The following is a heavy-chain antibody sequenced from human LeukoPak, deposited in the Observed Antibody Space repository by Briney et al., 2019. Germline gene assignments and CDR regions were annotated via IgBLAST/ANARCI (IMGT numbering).Heavy chain of an antibody. CDR1: GFTFDDYA. CDR2: ISWNSGSI. V-gene: IGHV3-9*03. Sequence: PGGSLRLSCAASGFTFDDYAMHWVRQAPGKGLEWVSGISWNSGSIGYADSAKGRFTISRDNAKNSPYLQMNSLRAEDMALYYCAKGGTRGCSSTSCYALFDYWGQGTLVTVSS. D-gene: IGHD2-2*01. J-gene: IGHJ4*02. CDR3: AKGGTRGCSSTSCYALFDY.